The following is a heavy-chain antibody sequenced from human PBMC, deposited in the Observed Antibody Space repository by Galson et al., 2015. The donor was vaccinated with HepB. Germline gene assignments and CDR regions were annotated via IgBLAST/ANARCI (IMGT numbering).Heavy chain of an antibody. CDR3: AREVHRFGSIVGAPNDAFDI. D-gene: IGHD1-26*01. CDR2: INPNSGGT. J-gene: IGHJ3*02. Sequence: SVKVSCKASGYTFTGYCMHWVRQAPGQGLEWMGWINPNSGGTNYAQKFQGRVTMTRDTSISTAYMELSRLRSDDTAVYYCAREVHRFGSIVGAPNDAFDIWGQGTMVTVSS. CDR1: GYTFTGYC. V-gene: IGHV1-2*02.